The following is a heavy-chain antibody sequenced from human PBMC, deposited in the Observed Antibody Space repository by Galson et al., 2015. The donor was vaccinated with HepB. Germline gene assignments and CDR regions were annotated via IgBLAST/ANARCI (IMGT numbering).Heavy chain of an antibody. Sequence: SLRLSCAASGFTFSSYGMHWVRQAPGKGLEWVALISNDGSNKYYADSVKGRFTISRDNSKNTLYLQMNSLRAEDTAICYCAKDRSPTVTMEFDYWGQGTLVTVSS. CDR3: AKDRSPTVTMEFDY. CDR1: GFTFSSYG. CDR2: ISNDGSNK. V-gene: IGHV3-30*18. D-gene: IGHD4-17*01. J-gene: IGHJ4*02.